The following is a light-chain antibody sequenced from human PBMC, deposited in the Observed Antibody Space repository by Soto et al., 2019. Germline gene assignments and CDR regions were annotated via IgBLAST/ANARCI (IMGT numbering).Light chain of an antibody. Sequence: EIVMTQSPATLSVSPGERATLSCRASQSVSSNLAWYQQKPGQTPRLLIYDTSIRATGVPARFSGSRSGAEFTLTISSLQSEDFAVYYCQHYVTWPLTFGGGT. CDR3: QHYVTWPLT. CDR1: QSVSSN. V-gene: IGKV3-15*01. CDR2: DTS. J-gene: IGKJ4*01.